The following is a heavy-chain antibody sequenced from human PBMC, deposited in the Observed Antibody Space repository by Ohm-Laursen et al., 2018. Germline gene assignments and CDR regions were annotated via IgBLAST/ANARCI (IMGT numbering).Heavy chain of an antibody. CDR1: SGSFGPYY. J-gene: IGHJ3*01. CDR3: AREYSDDGGYRYDAFDV. D-gene: IGHD2-15*01. V-gene: IGHV4-34*01. Sequence: SDTLSLTCALYSGSFGPYYWSWIRQPPGKGLEWIGEINHRGNTNYSPPLKGRVTMSVDTSRNHFSLELTSVTAADTAVYYCAREYSDDGGYRYDAFDVWGHGTVVTVSS. CDR2: INHRGNT.